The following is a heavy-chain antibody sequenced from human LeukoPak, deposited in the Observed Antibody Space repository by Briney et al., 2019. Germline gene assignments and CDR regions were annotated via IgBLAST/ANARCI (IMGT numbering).Heavy chain of an antibody. CDR2: INPNSGGT. V-gene: IGHV1-2*02. D-gene: IGHD4-23*01. CDR3: ARDLYGGNSELDY. CDR1: GYTFTHYY. J-gene: IGHJ4*02. Sequence: ASVKVSCKASGYTFTHYYMHWLRQAPGQGLEWMGWINPNSGGTNYAQKLQGRVTMTRDTSIRTAYMELSGLRSDDTAVYYCARDLYGGNSELDYWGQGTLVTVSS.